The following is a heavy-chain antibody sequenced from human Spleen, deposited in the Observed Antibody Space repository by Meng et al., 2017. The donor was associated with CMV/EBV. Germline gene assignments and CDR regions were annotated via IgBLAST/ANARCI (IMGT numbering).Heavy chain of an antibody. J-gene: IGHJ4*02. CDR3: ARVRGSVSVWGSYRTFDY. CDR2: IYYSGST. D-gene: IGHD3-16*02. Sequence: ESGPGLVNPSQTLSLTCTVSGGSISSGDYYWGWIRQPPGKGLEWIGYIYYSGSTYYNPSLKSRVTISVDTSKHQFSLKLSSVTAADTAVYYCARVRGSVSVWGSYRTFDYWGQGTLVTVSS. V-gene: IGHV4-30-4*08. CDR1: GGSISSGDYY.